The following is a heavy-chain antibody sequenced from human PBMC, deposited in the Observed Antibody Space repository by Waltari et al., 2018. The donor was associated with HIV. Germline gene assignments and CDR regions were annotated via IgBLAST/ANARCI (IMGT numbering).Heavy chain of an antibody. D-gene: IGHD6-13*01. CDR3: ARRGGRSSPLGY. J-gene: IGHJ4*02. V-gene: IGHV3-7*01. Sequence: EVQLVESGGGLVQPGGSLRLSCAASGFTFSSYWMSWVRQAPGKVLEWVANIKQDGSEIYYVDSVKGRFTISRDNAKNSLYLQMNSLRAEDTAVYFCARRGGRSSPLGYWGQGTLVTVSS. CDR1: GFTFSSYW. CDR2: IKQDGSEI.